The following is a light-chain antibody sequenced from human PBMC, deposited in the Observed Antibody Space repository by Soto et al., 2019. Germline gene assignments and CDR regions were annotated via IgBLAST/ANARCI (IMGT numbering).Light chain of an antibody. J-gene: IGKJ5*01. CDR2: DAS. CDR1: HSVSNY. CDR3: QQRSDWPRIT. Sequence: EILLTQSPATLSLSSGERATLSCTASHSVSNYLAWYQQKPGQAPRLLIFDASNRATGIPARFSGSGSGTDFTPTISSLEPEDFAVYYCQQRSDWPRITFGQGTRLEIK. V-gene: IGKV3-11*01.